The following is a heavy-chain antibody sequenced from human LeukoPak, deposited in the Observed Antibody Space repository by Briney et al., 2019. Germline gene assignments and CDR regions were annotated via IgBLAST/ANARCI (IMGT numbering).Heavy chain of an antibody. J-gene: IGHJ4*02. CDR3: ARDGVS. V-gene: IGHV4-59*01. Sequence: PSETLSLTCTVSGGSIRTYYWSWIRQPPGKGLEWIGYISYSGRTNYNPSLKSRVTISVDTSKNQFSLKLSSVTAADTAVYYCARDGVSWGQGTLVIVS. CDR2: ISYSGRT. CDR1: GGSIRTYY.